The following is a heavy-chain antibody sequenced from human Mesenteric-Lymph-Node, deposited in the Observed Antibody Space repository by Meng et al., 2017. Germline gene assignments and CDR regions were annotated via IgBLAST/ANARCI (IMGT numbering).Heavy chain of an antibody. J-gene: IGHJ4*02. Sequence: QVQLQQWGAGLLKPSETLSLTCAVYGESFSGYYWSWIRQPPGKGLEWIGEINHSGSTNYNPSLKSRVTISVDTSKNQFSLKLSSVTAADTAVYYCARTIGGADIVVVPAAYYFDYWGQGTLVTVSS. CDR2: INHSGST. V-gene: IGHV4-34*01. CDR3: ARTIGGADIVVVPAAYYFDY. CDR1: GESFSGYY. D-gene: IGHD2-2*01.